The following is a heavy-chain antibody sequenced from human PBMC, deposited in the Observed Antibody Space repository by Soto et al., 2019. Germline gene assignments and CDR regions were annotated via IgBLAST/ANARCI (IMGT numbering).Heavy chain of an antibody. J-gene: IGHJ4*02. V-gene: IGHV3-30*18. Sequence: QVQLVESGGGVVQPGRSLRLSCAASGFTFSSYGMHWVRQAPGKGLEWVAVISYDGSNKYYADSVKGRFTISRDNSKNTLYLQMNSLRAEDTAVYYCAKTMAGSSSSYFDYWGQGTLVTFSS. CDR2: ISYDGSNK. D-gene: IGHD6-6*01. CDR1: GFTFSSYG. CDR3: AKTMAGSSSSYFDY.